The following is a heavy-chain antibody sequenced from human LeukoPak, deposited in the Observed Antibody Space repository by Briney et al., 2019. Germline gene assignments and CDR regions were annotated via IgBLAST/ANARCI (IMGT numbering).Heavy chain of an antibody. CDR3: ARPASSGWVPFDH. CDR1: GASIGGSSYY. D-gene: IGHD6-19*01. CDR2: IYYSGST. V-gene: IGHV4-39*01. J-gene: IGHJ4*02. Sequence: SETLSLTCSVSGASIGGSSYYWGWIRQPPGKELEWIGSIYYSGSTYYSPSLKSRVTISVDTSKNQFSLKLNSVTAADTAVYYCARPASSGWVPFDHWGQGALVTVSS.